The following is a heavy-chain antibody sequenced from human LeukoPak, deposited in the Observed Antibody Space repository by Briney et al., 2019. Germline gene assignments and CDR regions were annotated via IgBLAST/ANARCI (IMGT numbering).Heavy chain of an antibody. CDR1: GFTFSSYW. CDR2: INSDGSST. Sequence: AGGSLRLSCAASGFTFSSYWMHWVRQAPGKGLVWVSRINSDGSSTSYADSVKGRFTISRDNAKNTLYLQMNSLRAEDTAVYYCARVPRYCSGGSCYSARFDPWGQGTLVTVSS. J-gene: IGHJ5*02. V-gene: IGHV3-74*01. CDR3: ARVPRYCSGGSCYSARFDP. D-gene: IGHD2-15*01.